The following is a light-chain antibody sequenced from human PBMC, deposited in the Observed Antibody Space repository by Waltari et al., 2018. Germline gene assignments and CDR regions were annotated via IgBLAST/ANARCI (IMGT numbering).Light chain of an antibody. CDR2: AAS. J-gene: IGKJ4*01. V-gene: IGKV1-39*01. CDR3: QQSKSAPLT. Sequence: DIQMTKSPSSLSASVGDRVTITCRASQTISSYLNWYQQKPGKAPRLVIYAASNLQSGVPSRFSGSGSGTDFTLTISNLQPEDFATYFCQQSKSAPLTFGGGTKVEI. CDR1: QTISSY.